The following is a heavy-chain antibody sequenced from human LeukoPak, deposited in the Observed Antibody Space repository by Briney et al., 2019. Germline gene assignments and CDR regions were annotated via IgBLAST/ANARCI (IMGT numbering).Heavy chain of an antibody. J-gene: IGHJ4*02. CDR2: ISSSSSYI. CDR1: GFTFSSYS. Sequence: GGSLRLSCAASGFTFSSYSMNWVRQAPGRGLEWVSSISSSSSYIYYADSVKGRFTISRDNAKNSLYLQMNSLRAEDTAVYYCALSRGGYAFDYWGQGTLVTVSS. V-gene: IGHV3-21*01. D-gene: IGHD5-18*01. CDR3: ALSRGGYAFDY.